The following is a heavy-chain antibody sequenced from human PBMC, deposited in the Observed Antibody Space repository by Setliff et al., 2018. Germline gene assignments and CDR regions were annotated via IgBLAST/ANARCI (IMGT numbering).Heavy chain of an antibody. V-gene: IGHV1-8*02. D-gene: IGHD2-21*02. CDR2: MNPKSGNT. Sequence: ASVKVSCKASGYTFTNYDINWVRQATGQGLEWMGWMNPKSGNTGYAQKFQGRVTMTRNTSISTAYMELSSLRSEDTAVYYCARRGGWVVVTATNWFDPWGQGTLGTVSS. J-gene: IGHJ5*02. CDR3: ARRGGWVVVTATNWFDP. CDR1: GYTFTNYD.